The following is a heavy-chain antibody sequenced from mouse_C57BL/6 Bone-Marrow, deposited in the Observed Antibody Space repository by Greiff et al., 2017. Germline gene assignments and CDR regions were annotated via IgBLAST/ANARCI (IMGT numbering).Heavy chain of an antibody. CDR2: IDPEDGET. D-gene: IGHD1-1*01. J-gene: IGHJ3*01. Sequence: VQLQQSGAELVKPGASVKLSCTASGFNIKDYYMHWVKQRTEQGLEWIGRIDPEDGETKYAPKFQGKATITADTSSNTAYLQLSSLTSEDDDVYFCSQCSDDYGSPACFAYWGSGNLVTVSA. CDR3: SQCSDDYGSPACFAY. V-gene: IGHV14-2*01. CDR1: GFNIKDYY.